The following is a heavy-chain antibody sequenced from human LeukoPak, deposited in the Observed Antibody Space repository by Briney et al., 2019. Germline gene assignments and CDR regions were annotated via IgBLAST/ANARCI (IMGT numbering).Heavy chain of an antibody. Sequence: GGSLRLSCAASGFTFSSYWMTWVRQAPGKGLERVANIKEDGSEIYYLDSVKGRFTISRDNSKNSLYLQMNILRAEDTALYYCALGLYHYAYRGQGTLVTASP. CDR3: ALGLYHYAY. D-gene: IGHD3/OR15-3a*01. V-gene: IGHV3-7*01. CDR2: IKEDGSEI. CDR1: GFTFSSYW. J-gene: IGHJ4*02.